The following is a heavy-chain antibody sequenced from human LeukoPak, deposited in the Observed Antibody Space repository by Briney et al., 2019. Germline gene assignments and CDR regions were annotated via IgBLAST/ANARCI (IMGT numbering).Heavy chain of an antibody. CDR1: GFTFSSYA. V-gene: IGHV3-23*01. Sequence: PGGSLRLSCAASGFTFSSYAMSWVRQAPGKGMEWVSAINSSGGSTYYADSVKGRFTISRDNSKNTLYLQMNSLRAEDTAVYYCARDLGQGLYYYDSGYYPAHEAFDVWGQGTMVTVSS. J-gene: IGHJ3*01. D-gene: IGHD3-22*01. CDR3: ARDLGQGLYYYDSGYYPAHEAFDV. CDR2: INSSGGST.